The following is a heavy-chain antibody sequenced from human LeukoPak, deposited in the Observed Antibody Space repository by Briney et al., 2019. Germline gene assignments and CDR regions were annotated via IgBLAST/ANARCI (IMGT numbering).Heavy chain of an antibody. CDR1: GGSISSGGYY. D-gene: IGHD3-9*01. CDR2: IYYSGST. CDR3: ARSTVPDTYYYGMDV. Sequence: SETLSLTCTVSGGSISSGGYYWSWIRQHPGKGLEWIGYIYYSGSTHYNPSLKSRVTISVDTSKNQFSLKLSSMTAADTAVYYCARSTVPDTYYYGMDVWGQGTTVTVSS. V-gene: IGHV4-31*03. J-gene: IGHJ6*02.